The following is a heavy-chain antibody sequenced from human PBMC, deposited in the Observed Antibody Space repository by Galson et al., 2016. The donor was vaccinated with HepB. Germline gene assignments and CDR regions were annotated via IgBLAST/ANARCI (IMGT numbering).Heavy chain of an antibody. D-gene: IGHD3-22*01. CDR1: GFSLSTTGVG. CDR3: ARIYDNSGLRPYCFDI. CDR2: IYWDDDR. J-gene: IGHJ4*02. V-gene: IGHV2-5*02. Sequence: PALVKPTQTLTVTCTISGFSLSTTGVGVGWIRQPPGKALEWLAVIYWDDDRRYSPSLENRLTVTKDTSKNQVVLTMTNMDPVDTATYSCARIYDNSGLRPYCFDIWGQGILVTVSS.